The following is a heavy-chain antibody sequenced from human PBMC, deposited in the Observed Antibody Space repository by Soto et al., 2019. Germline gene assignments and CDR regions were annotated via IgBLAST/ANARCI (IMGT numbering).Heavy chain of an antibody. CDR2: ISSSSSYI. V-gene: IGHV3-21*01. D-gene: IGHD6-13*01. J-gene: IGHJ3*02. CDR1: GFTFSSYS. CDR3: ASKQQLVGLGAFDI. Sequence: PGGSLRLSCAASGFTFSSYSMNWVRQAPGKGLEWVSSISSSSSYIYYAGSVKGRFTISRDNAKNSLYLQMNSLRAEDTAVYYCASKQQLVGLGAFDIWGQGTMVTVSS.